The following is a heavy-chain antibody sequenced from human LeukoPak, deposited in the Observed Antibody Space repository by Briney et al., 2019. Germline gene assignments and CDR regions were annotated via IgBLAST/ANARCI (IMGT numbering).Heavy chain of an antibody. J-gene: IGHJ4*02. D-gene: IGHD6-13*01. CDR1: GASITDHF. CDR3: ATRPAASTWYGVFDY. Sequence: PSETLSLTCTVSGASITDHFWSWIRQPPGKGLEWIGYVFNGGSTNYNPSLKSRVTMSLDPSSDQFSLRLSSVTTADTAIYYCATRPAASTWYGVFDYWSQGTLVTVSS. CDR2: VFNGGST. V-gene: IGHV4-59*11.